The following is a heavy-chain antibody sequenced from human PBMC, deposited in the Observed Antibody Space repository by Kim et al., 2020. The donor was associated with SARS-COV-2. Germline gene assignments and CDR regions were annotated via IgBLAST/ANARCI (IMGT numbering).Heavy chain of an antibody. CDR3: ARGAPVGVRGYFHH. Sequence: GGSLRLSCAASGFTFSSYEMNWVRQAPGKGLEWVSYISSSGSSIYYADSLKGRFTISRDSAQNSLYLQMNSLRAEDTAVYYCARGAPVGVRGYFHHWGQGTLVTVSS. CDR2: ISSSGSSI. CDR1: GFTFSSYE. D-gene: IGHD1-26*01. J-gene: IGHJ1*01. V-gene: IGHV3-48*03.